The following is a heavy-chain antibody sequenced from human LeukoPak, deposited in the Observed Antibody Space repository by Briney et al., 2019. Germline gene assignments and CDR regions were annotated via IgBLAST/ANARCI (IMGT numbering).Heavy chain of an antibody. Sequence: GGSLRLSCAASGFTFTDYDMHWVRQVIGKGLEWVSAIGIRGDTHYSGSVKGRFTISRENAESSLYLQTNSLRAEDTAVYYCARGGIQVSGIDEFDYWGQGTLVTVSS. D-gene: IGHD6-19*01. J-gene: IGHJ4*02. CDR3: ARGGIQVSGIDEFDY. CDR1: GFTFTDYD. V-gene: IGHV3-13*01. CDR2: IGIRGDT.